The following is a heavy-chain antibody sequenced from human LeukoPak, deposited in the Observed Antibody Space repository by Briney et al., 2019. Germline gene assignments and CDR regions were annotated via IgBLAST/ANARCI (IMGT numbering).Heavy chain of an antibody. V-gene: IGHV3-64*02. Sequence: GGSLRLSCAASEFTFSTYAMHWVRQAPGKGLEYVSAISGRGDTTYYVDSVKGRFTISRDNSKNTMYLQMGSLGAEDMAVYYCARELVVAHGVRALDIWGQGAMVTVSS. CDR2: ISGRGDTT. J-gene: IGHJ3*02. CDR3: ARELVVAHGVRALDI. CDR1: EFTFSTYA. D-gene: IGHD2-8*02.